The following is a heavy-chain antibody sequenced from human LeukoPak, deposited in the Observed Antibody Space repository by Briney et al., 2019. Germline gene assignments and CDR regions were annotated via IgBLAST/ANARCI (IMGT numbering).Heavy chain of an antibody. CDR2: IIPIFGTA. V-gene: IGHV1-69*13. CDR3: ARVGYVGYYYYYYYGMDV. CDR1: GGTFSSYA. J-gene: IGHJ6*04. Sequence: SVKVSCKASGGTFSSYAISWVRQAPGQGLEWMGGIIPIFGTANYAQKFQGRVTITADESTSTAYMELSSLRSEDTAVYYCARVGYVGYYYYYYYGMDVWGKGTTVTVSS. D-gene: IGHD2-15*01.